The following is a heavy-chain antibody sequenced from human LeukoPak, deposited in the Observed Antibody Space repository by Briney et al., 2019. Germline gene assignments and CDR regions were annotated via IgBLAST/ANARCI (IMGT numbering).Heavy chain of an antibody. CDR2: ISAYNGNT. CDR1: GYTFTSYG. V-gene: IGHV1-18*01. D-gene: IGHD1-26*01. CDR3: ARDIKPIVGASYFDY. J-gene: IGHJ4*02. Sequence: ASVKVSCKASGYTFTSYGISWVRQALGQGLEWMGWISAYNGNTNYAQKLQGRVTMTTDTSTSTAYMELRSLRSDDTAVYYCARDIKPIVGASYFDYWGQGTLVTVSS.